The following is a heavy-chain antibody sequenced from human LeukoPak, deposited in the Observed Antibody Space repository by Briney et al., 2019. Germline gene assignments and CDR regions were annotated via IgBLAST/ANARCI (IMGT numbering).Heavy chain of an antibody. J-gene: IGHJ4*02. CDR1: GYTFTSYG. CDR2: ISAYNGNT. Sequence: ASVKVSCKASGYTFTSYGISWVRQAPGQGLEWMGWISAYNGNTNYAQKLQGRVTMTTDTSTSTAYMELRSLRSDDTAVYYCARVPYYYDSSGYYSWGAFDIWGQGTLVTVSS. D-gene: IGHD3-22*01. V-gene: IGHV1-18*01. CDR3: ARVPYYYDSSGYYSWGAFDI.